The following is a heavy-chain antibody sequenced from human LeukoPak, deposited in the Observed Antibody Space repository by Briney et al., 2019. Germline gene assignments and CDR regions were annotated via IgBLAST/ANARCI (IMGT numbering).Heavy chain of an antibody. V-gene: IGHV3-73*01. CDR1: GFTFSGSA. CDR2: IRSKANSYAT. D-gene: IGHD3-22*01. J-gene: IGHJ4*02. CDR3: TRPSYDSSVSGVVY. Sequence: GGSLKLSCATSGFTFSGSAIHWVRQASGKGLEWVGRIRSKANSYATTDVASVRGRFSISRDDSKNTAYLQMNSLKTEDTAVYYCTRPSYDSSVSGVVYWGQGTLVTVSS.